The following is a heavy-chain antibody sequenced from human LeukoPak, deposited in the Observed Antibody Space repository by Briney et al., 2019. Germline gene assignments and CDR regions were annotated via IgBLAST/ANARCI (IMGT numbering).Heavy chain of an antibody. D-gene: IGHD4-11*01. Sequence: ASVKVSCKASGYTFTGYYIHWVRQAPGQGLEWMGWINPNTGGTNYAQNFQGRVTMTMDTSISTAYMEVSRLRSDDTDVYYCARAVGYSILPLSYWGQGTLVTVSS. CDR3: ARAVGYSILPLSY. CDR2: INPNTGGT. J-gene: IGHJ4*02. CDR1: GYTFTGYY. V-gene: IGHV1-2*02.